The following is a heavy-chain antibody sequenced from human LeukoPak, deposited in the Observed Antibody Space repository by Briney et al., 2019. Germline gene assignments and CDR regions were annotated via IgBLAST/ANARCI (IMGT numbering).Heavy chain of an antibody. V-gene: IGHV4-39*07. J-gene: IGHJ5*02. CDR2: IYYSGST. D-gene: IGHD3-10*01. CDR1: GGSISSSSYY. CDR3: ARDALITMVRGVIRWFDP. Sequence: PSETLSLTCTVSGGSISSSSYYWGWIRQPPGKGLEWIGSIYYSGSTYYNPSLKSRVTISVDTSKNQFSLKLSSVTAADTAVYYCARDALITMVRGVIRWFDPWGQGTLVTVSS.